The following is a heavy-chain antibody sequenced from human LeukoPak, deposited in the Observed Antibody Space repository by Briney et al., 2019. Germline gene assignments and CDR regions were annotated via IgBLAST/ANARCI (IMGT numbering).Heavy chain of an antibody. CDR1: GSSISSSIYY. J-gene: IGHJ3*02. D-gene: IGHD5-18*01. V-gene: IGHV4-39*01. CDR2: IYYSGST. CDR3: ARHGGFSYGFLNDAFDI. Sequence: SETLSLTCTVSGSSISSSIYYWGWIRQPPGKGLEWIGTIYYSGSTYYNPSLKSRVTISVDTSKNQFSLKLSSVTAADTAVYYCARHGGFSYGFLNDAFDIWGQGTMVTVSS.